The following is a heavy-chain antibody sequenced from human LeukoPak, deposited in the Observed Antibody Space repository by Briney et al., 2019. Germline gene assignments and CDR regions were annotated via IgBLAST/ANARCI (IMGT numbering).Heavy chain of an antibody. CDR1: GFTFSINA. J-gene: IGHJ4*02. Sequence: GGSLRLSCAASGFTFSINAMSWVRQAPGKGLEWVSGISGSGSGVTTYYADSVKGRFTISRDNSKNTLYLQMDSLRAEDTAVYYCAKDGASGVVFDYWGQGTLVTVSS. V-gene: IGHV3-23*01. D-gene: IGHD3-3*01. CDR3: AKDGASGVVFDY. CDR2: ISGSGSGVTT.